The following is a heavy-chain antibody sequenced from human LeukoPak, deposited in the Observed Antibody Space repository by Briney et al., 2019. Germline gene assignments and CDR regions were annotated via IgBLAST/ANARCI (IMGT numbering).Heavy chain of an antibody. J-gene: IGHJ4*02. CDR1: GFTFSSYW. CDR3: ATSGYSGYGIDY. V-gene: IGHV3-7*03. Sequence: GGSLGLSCAVSGFTFSSYWMTWVRQAPGKGLEWVANIKQDGSDTYSVDSVKGRFTISRDNAKNSLYLEMNSLRVEDTAVYYCATSGYSGYGIDYWGQGTLVAVSS. CDR2: IKQDGSDT. D-gene: IGHD5-12*01.